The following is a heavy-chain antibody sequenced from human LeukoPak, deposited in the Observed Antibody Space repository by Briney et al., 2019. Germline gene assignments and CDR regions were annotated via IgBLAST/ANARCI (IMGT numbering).Heavy chain of an antibody. CDR3: ARDTIVVVPAAKRPNYYGMDV. Sequence: SVKVSCKASGGTFISYAISWVRQAPGQGLEWMGGIIPIFGTANYAQKFQGRVTITADESTSTAYMELSSLRSEDTAVYYCARDTIVVVPAAKRPNYYGMDVWGQGTTVTVSS. CDR2: IIPIFGTA. D-gene: IGHD2-2*01. J-gene: IGHJ6*02. V-gene: IGHV1-69*13. CDR1: GGTFISYA.